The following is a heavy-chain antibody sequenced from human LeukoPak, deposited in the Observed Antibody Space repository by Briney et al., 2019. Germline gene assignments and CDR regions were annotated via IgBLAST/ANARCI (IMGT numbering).Heavy chain of an antibody. CDR1: GFTFSSYV. V-gene: IGHV3-74*01. D-gene: IGHD3-16*01. CDR2: ISHDGII. Sequence: PGGSLRLSCETAGFTFSSYVMHWVRRTPGKGLVWVSRISHDGIISYADSVKGRFTISRDNAKDTLILQMNSLRVEDTAVYYCARXWVXKIDYWGRGTLVTVSS. CDR3: ARXWVXKIDY. J-gene: IGHJ4*02.